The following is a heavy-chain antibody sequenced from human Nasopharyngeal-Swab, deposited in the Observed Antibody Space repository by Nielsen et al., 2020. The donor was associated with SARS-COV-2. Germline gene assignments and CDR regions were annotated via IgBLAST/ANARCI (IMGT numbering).Heavy chain of an antibody. CDR3: ARALNGYFDL. CDR2: VNNDGSNT. V-gene: IGHV3-74*01. Sequence: GVLKISCAASGFTFSSYWMHWVRQDPGKGLVWVSRVNNDGSNTNYADSVKGRFTISRDNAKNTLCLQMNSLRAEDTALYYCARALNGYFDLWGRGTLVAVSS. CDR1: GFTFSSYW. J-gene: IGHJ2*01.